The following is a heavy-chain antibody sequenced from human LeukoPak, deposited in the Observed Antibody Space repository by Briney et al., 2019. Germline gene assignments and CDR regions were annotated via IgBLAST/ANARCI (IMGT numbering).Heavy chain of an antibody. CDR3: ARGPTRYYFDY. J-gene: IGHJ4*02. CDR2: IYTSGGT. D-gene: IGHD2-2*01. CDR1: GDSISNYY. Sequence: SETLSLTCTVSGDSISNYYWSWIRQPAGKGLEWIGRIYTSGGTNYNPSLKSRVTISVDTSKNQFSLKLSSVTAADTAVYYCARGPTRYYFDYWGQGTLVTVSS. V-gene: IGHV4-4*07.